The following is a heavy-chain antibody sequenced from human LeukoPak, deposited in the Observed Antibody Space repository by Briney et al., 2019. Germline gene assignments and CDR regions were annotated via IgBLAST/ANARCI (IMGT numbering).Heavy chain of an antibody. J-gene: IGHJ6*03. Sequence: PSETLSLTCAVYGGSFSGYYWSWIRQPPGKGLEWIVEINHSGSTNYNPSLRSRVTISVDTSKNQFSLKLSSVTAADTAVYYCATLAARRYNYYYYYMDVWGKGTTVTVSS. D-gene: IGHD6-6*01. CDR2: INHSGST. CDR3: ATLAARRYNYYYYYMDV. V-gene: IGHV4-34*01. CDR1: GGSFSGYY.